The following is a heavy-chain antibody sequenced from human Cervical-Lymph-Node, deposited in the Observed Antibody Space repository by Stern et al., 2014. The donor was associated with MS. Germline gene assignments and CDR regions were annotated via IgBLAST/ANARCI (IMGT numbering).Heavy chain of an antibody. V-gene: IGHV1-69*01. CDR3: ALSSETSDRWYSLGYDL. CDR1: VGTFSKFP. D-gene: IGHD6-13*01. Sequence: VQLAESGAEVTKPGSSVKVSCKASVGTFSKFPSSWVRQAPGPGLAWMGGIFPVFGTPTYAQEFRGRVTITADVSTSTVYMELSSLRSDDTAVYYCALSSETSDRWYSLGYDLWGQGTLVTVSS. CDR2: IFPVFGTP. J-gene: IGHJ5*02.